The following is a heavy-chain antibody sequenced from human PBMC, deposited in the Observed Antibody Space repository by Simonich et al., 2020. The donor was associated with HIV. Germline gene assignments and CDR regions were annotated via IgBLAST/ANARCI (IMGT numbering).Heavy chain of an antibody. CDR3: ARTSGITSGWYDF. CDR1: GYTFTDYY. Sequence: QVQLVQSGAEVNTPGASVKVSCKASGYTFTDYYIHWIRQAPGQGLEWMGWINPNSGDTNYAQKFQGRVSMTRDTSISTAYMDLGMLTSDDTALYYCARTSGITSGWYDFWGQGTLVTVSS. V-gene: IGHV1-2*02. D-gene: IGHD3-10*01. CDR2: INPNSGDT. J-gene: IGHJ5*01.